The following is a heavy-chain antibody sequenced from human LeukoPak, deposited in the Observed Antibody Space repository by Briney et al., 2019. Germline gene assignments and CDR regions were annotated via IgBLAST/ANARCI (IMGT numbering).Heavy chain of an antibody. J-gene: IGHJ6*03. CDR2: IYYSGST. V-gene: IGHV4-59*01. Sequence: SETLSLTCTVSGGSISSYYWSWIRQPPGKGLEWIGYIYYSGSTNYNPSLKSRVTISVDTSKNQFSLKLSSVTAADTAVYYCARGANHYXYYMDVWGKGTTVTVSS. CDR1: GGSISSYY. CDR3: ARGANHYXYYMDV.